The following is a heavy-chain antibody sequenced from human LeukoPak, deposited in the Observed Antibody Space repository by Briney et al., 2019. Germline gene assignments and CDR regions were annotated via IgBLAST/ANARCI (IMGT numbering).Heavy chain of an antibody. CDR3: ARGLSISYDSSGYYSGSDP. D-gene: IGHD3-22*01. CDR1: GYTFTGYD. Sequence: ASVKVSCKASGYTFTGYDINWVRQATGQGLEWMGWMNPNSGNTGYAQKFQGRVTMTRNTSISTAYMELSSLRSEDTAVYYCARGLSISYDSSGYYSGSDPWGQGTLVTVSS. J-gene: IGHJ5*02. V-gene: IGHV1-8*01. CDR2: MNPNSGNT.